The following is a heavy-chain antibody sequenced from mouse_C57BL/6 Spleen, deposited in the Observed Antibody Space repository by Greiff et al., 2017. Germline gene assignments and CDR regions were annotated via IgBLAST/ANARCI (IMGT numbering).Heavy chain of an antibody. V-gene: IGHV5-17*01. CDR1: GFTFSDYG. D-gene: IGHD2-12*01. CDR3: AKTESYDGYFDV. J-gene: IGHJ1*03. CDR2: ISSGSSTI. Sequence: DVKLVESGGGLVKPGGSLKLSCAASGFTFSDYGMHWVRQAPEKGLEWVAYISSGSSTIYYADTVKGRFTISRDNAKNTLFLQMTSLRSEDTAMYYCAKTESYDGYFDVWGTGTTVTVSS.